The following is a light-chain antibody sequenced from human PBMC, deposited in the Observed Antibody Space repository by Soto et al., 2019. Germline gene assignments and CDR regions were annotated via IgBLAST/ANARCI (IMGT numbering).Light chain of an antibody. CDR3: QQYGSSRWT. V-gene: IGKV3-20*01. Sequence: EIVLTQSPGTLSLSPGESATLSCRASQSVSSSYLAWYQQNPGQAPRLLIYGASSRATGIPDRFSGSGSGTDFTLTISRLEPEDFAVYYCQQYGSSRWTFGQGTKVDIK. J-gene: IGKJ1*01. CDR2: GAS. CDR1: QSVSSSY.